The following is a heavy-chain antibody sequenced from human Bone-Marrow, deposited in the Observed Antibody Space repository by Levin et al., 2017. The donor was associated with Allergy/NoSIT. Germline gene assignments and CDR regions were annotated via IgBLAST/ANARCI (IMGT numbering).Heavy chain of an antibody. D-gene: IGHD3-22*01. Sequence: SQTLSLTCTVSGGSVSSGSFFWSWIRQSPGKGLEWIGYVSYIGSTNYNPSLKSRVTISVDTSKNQFSLNLNSVTAADTAMYYCARASYHYDSSRYPGLGFDYWGQGILVTVSS. CDR1: GGSVSSGSFF. CDR2: VSYIGST. J-gene: IGHJ4*02. CDR3: ARASYHYDSSRYPGLGFDY. V-gene: IGHV4-61*01.